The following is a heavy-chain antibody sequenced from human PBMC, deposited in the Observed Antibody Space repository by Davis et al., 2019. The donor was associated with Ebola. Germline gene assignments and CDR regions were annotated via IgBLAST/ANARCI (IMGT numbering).Heavy chain of an antibody. V-gene: IGHV3-21*01. CDR1: GFTFSSYS. J-gene: IGHJ6*02. CDR2: ISSSSSYI. Sequence: GGSLRLSCAASGFTFSSYSMNWVRQAPGKGLEWVSSISSSSSYIYYADSVKGRFTISRDNAKNSLYLQMNSLRAEDTAVYYCARDGDSGWYLYYYYYYGMDVWGQGTTVTVSS. CDR3: ARDGDSGWYLYYYYYYGMDV. D-gene: IGHD6-19*01.